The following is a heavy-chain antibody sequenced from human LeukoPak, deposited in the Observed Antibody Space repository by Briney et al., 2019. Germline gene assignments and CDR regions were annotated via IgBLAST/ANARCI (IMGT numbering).Heavy chain of an antibody. CDR1: GDTFIPYT. CDR2: IIPSLDVA. Sequence: SVKLSCKASGDTFIPYTFSWVRQAPGQGLEWIGRIIPSLDVANYAQKFQGRVTLSADRDTATTYMEVTSLRSEDTAMYYCARDHCSPGNWLGGHWGQGTLVTVSS. J-gene: IGHJ4*02. D-gene: IGHD2-15*01. V-gene: IGHV1-69*04. CDR3: ARDHCSPGNWLGGH.